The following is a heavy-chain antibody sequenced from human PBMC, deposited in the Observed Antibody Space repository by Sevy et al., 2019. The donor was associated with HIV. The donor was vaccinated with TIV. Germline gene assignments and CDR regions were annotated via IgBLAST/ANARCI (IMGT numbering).Heavy chain of an antibody. V-gene: IGHV3-7*01. D-gene: IGHD3-10*01. CDR1: GFNFNKYG. CDR2: IKGDGSEK. CDR3: VRAGAFGTYDS. J-gene: IGHJ4*02. Sequence: GGYLRLSCAASGFNFNKYGMRWVRQAPGKGLEYMASIKGDGSEKYYMDSVKGRFTISRDNAENSVYLQMNSLRAEDTAVYHCVRAGAFGTYDSWGQGTLVTVSS.